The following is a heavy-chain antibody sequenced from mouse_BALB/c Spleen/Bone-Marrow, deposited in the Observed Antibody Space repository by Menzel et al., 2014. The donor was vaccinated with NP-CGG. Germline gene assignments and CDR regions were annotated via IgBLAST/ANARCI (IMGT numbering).Heavy chain of an antibody. CDR1: GFTFSSYG. V-gene: IGHV5-6*01. Sequence: EVQRVESGGDIVKPGGSLKLSCAASGFTFSSYGMSWVRRSPDKRLEWVATISSGVSNTFYPDNVKGRFTISRDNAKNTLYLQMSSLKSEDTAMYYCARRSDYDYFDYWGRGTTLTVSS. J-gene: IGHJ2*01. D-gene: IGHD2-4*01. CDR2: ISSGVSNT. CDR3: ARRSDYDYFDY.